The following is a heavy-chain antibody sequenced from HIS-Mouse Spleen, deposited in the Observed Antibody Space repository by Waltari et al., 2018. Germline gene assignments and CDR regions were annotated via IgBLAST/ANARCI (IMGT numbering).Heavy chain of an antibody. J-gene: IGHJ2*01. CDR2: INPNSGGT. Sequence: QVQLVQSGAEVKKPGASVQVPCKASGYTFTGYYIPWVRQAPGKGLEWMGWINPNSGGTNYAQKFQGRVTMTRDTSISTAYMELSRLRSDDTAVYYCARDRGTWYFDLWGRGTLVTVSS. CDR1: GYTFTGYY. CDR3: ARDRGTWYFDL. V-gene: IGHV1-2*02. D-gene: IGHD3-10*01.